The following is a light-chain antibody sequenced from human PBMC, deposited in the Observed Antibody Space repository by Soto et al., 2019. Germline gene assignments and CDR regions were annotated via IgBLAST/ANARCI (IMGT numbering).Light chain of an antibody. V-gene: IGLV2-8*01. CDR3: TSYAGSNIWV. J-gene: IGLJ3*02. Sequence: QSALTQPPSGSGSPGQSVTISCTGTSSDVGGYNYVSWYQQYPGKAPKLMIYEVSKRPSGVPDRFSGSKSGKTASLTVSGLQPEDEADYYCTSYAGSNIWVFGGGTKLTLL. CDR2: EVS. CDR1: SSDVGGYNY.